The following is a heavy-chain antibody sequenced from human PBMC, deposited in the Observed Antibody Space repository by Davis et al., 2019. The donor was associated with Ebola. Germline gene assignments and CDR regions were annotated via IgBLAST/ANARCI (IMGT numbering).Heavy chain of an antibody. Sequence: LRLSCTVSGGSISSGGYYWSWIRQHPGKGLEWIGYIYYSGSTYYNPSLKSRVTISVDTSKNQFSLKLSSVTAADTAVYYCARGQVRTRYYYYGMDVWGQGTTVTVSS. D-gene: IGHD1-1*01. CDR2: IYYSGST. J-gene: IGHJ6*02. V-gene: IGHV4-31*03. CDR1: GGSISSGGYY. CDR3: ARGQVRTRYYYYGMDV.